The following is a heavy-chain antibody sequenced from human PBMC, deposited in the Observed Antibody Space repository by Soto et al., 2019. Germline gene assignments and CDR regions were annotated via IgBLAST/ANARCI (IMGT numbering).Heavy chain of an antibody. J-gene: IGHJ6*02. CDR1: GFVFSSYA. V-gene: IGHV3-23*01. Sequence: LRLSCAASGFVFSSYAMTWVRQAPGKGLEWVSTLSAPGVTTYYADSVQGRFTISRDNSKNTLYLLMDSLRAEDTAVYYCAKDTTYHYDTRGHPDAMDVCGRGTTVAVSS. CDR2: LSAPGVTT. D-gene: IGHD3-22*01. CDR3: AKDTTYHYDTRGHPDAMDV.